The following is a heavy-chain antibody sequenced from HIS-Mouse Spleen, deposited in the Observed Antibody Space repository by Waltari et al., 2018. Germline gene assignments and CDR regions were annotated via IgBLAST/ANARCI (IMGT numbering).Heavy chain of an antibody. CDR1: GGSTSSSSYY. Sequence: QLQLQESGPGLVKASETLSLTCTVPGGSTSSSSYYRGGTRPPPGKGLEWIGGIYCSGSTYYNPSLKSRVTISVDTSKNQFSLKLSSVTAADTAVYYCAREIPYSSSWYDWYFDLWGRGTLVTVSS. CDR3: AREIPYSSSWYDWYFDL. D-gene: IGHD6-13*01. V-gene: IGHV4-39*07. CDR2: IYCSGST. J-gene: IGHJ2*01.